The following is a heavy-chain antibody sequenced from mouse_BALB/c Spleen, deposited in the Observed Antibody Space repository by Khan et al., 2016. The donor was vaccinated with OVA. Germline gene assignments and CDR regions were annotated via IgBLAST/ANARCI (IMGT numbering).Heavy chain of an antibody. J-gene: IGHJ4*01. CDR3: ARIFIGTTDYAMDY. Sequence: VELVESGPGLVQPSQSLSITCTVSGFSLTSYGVHWVRQSPGKGLEWLGVIWSGGSTDYNAAFISRLSISKDNSKSKAFFKMNSLQANDTAIYYCARIFIGTTDYAMDYWGQGTSVTVSS. D-gene: IGHD2-14*01. CDR2: IWSGGST. CDR1: GFSLTSYG. V-gene: IGHV2-2*02.